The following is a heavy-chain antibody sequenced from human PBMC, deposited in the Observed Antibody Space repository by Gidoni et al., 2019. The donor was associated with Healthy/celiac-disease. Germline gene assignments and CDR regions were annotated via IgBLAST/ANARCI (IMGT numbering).Heavy chain of an antibody. CDR3: ARQAVGDFWSGYYVH. CDR2: IYYSGST. J-gene: IGHJ4*02. V-gene: IGHV4-59*08. CDR1: GGAMSSYY. D-gene: IGHD3-3*01. Sequence: QVQLKESGTGLVKPSETLSLTCTVSGGAMSSYYWTWIRQPPGKGLEWIGYIYYSGSTNYNPSLKSRVPISVDTSKNQFSLKLSSVTAADTAVYYCARQAVGDFWSGYYVHWGQGTLVTVSS.